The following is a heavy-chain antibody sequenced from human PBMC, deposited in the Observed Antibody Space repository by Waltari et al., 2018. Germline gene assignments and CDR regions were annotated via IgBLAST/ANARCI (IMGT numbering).Heavy chain of an antibody. Sequence: EVQLLESGGGLVQPGGSLRLSCAASGFTFSSYAMSWVRQAPGKGLEWVSAISGSWGSTYYADSVKGRFTISRDNSKNTLYLQMNSLRAEDTAVYYCAKDQKSSSWYYYYGMDVWGQGTTVTVSS. D-gene: IGHD6-13*01. J-gene: IGHJ6*02. CDR3: AKDQKSSSWYYYYGMDV. CDR1: GFTFSSYA. CDR2: ISGSWGST. V-gene: IGHV3-23*01.